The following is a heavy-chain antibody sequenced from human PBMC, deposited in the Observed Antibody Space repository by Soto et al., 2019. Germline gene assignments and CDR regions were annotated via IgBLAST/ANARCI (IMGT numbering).Heavy chain of an antibody. D-gene: IGHD1-26*01. J-gene: IGHJ4*02. Sequence: GGSLRLSCAASGFTFRDYWMSWVRQAPGKGLEWVANIKKDGSEKYYVDSVKGRFTISRDNAENSLFLQMNSLRPEDTAVYYCMRDPRDSEYAIFDYWGQGTLVTVSS. CDR2: IKKDGSEK. CDR1: GFTFRDYW. V-gene: IGHV3-7*05. CDR3: MRDPRDSEYAIFDY.